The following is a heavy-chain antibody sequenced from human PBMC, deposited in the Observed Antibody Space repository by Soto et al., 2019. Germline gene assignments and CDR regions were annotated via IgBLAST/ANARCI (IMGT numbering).Heavy chain of an antibody. CDR2: IIPISGTA. CDR1: GGTFSSYC. V-gene: IGHV1-69*01. Sequence: QVQLVQSGAGVKKPGSSVKVSCKASGGTFSSYCISWVRQAPGQGLEWMGGIIPISGTANYAQKFQGRVTITVDESTSTAYMELSSLRSEDTAVYYCARSQGSSTSLDIYYYYYYGMDVWGQGTTVTVSS. CDR3: ARSQGSSTSLDIYYYYYYGMDV. D-gene: IGHD2-2*01. J-gene: IGHJ6*02.